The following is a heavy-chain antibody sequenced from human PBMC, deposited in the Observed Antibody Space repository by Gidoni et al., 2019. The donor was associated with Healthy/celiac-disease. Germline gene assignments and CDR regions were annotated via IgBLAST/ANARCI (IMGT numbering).Heavy chain of an antibody. CDR3: AKVSQYYYYYYGMDV. CDR1: GFTFISYG. Sequence: QVQLVESGGGVVQTGGSLRLSCAASGFTFISYGMHWVRQAPGKGLEWVAFIRYDGSNKYYADSVKGRFTISRDNSKNTLYLQMNSLRAEDTAVYYCAKVSQYYYYYYGMDVWGQGTTVTVSS. CDR2: IRYDGSNK. J-gene: IGHJ6*02. V-gene: IGHV3-30*02.